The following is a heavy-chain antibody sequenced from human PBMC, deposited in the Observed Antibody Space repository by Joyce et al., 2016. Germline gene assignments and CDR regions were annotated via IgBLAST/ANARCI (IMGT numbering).Heavy chain of an antibody. V-gene: IGHV3-15*01. J-gene: IGHJ4*02. CDR1: GFPFSNAW. D-gene: IGHD3-16*01. CDR3: GGWRI. Sequence: EVQLVESGGGLVEPGGSLRLSCAASGFPFSNAWMTWIRQAPGKGVEWVGFIKSKANGESTGYGAPVKGRSTISRDDSTGIVYLQMNSLKSDDTAVYYCGGWRIWGQGTLVTVSS. CDR2: IKSKANGEST.